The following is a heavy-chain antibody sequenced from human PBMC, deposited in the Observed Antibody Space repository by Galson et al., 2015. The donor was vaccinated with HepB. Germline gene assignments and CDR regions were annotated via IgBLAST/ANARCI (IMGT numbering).Heavy chain of an antibody. CDR2: ISYDGSNK. Sequence: SLRLSCAASGFTFSSYAMHWVRQAPGKGLEWVAVISYDGSNKYYADSVKGRFTISRDNSKNTLYLQMNSLRAEDTAVYYCAKDQLRFLEWLLYEGPYFDYWGQGTLGTVSS. CDR3: AKDQLRFLEWLLYEGPYFDY. CDR1: GFTFSSYA. D-gene: IGHD3-3*01. J-gene: IGHJ4*02. V-gene: IGHV3-30*04.